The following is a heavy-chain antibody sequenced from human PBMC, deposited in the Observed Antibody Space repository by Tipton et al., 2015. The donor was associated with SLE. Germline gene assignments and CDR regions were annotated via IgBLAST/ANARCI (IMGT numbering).Heavy chain of an antibody. V-gene: IGHV3-21*01. J-gene: IGHJ3*02. CDR1: GFTFSSYS. D-gene: IGHD6-13*01. CDR2: ISSSSSYI. Sequence: SLRLSCAASGFTFSSYSLNWVRQAPGKGLEWVSSISSSSSYIYYADSVKGRFTISRDNAKNSLSLQMNSLRAEDTAVYYCARGRQQLDAFDIWGQGTMVTVSS. CDR3: ARGRQQLDAFDI.